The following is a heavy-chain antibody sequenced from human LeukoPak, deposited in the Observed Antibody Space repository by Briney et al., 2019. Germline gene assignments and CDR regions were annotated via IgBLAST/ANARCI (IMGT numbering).Heavy chain of an antibody. CDR1: GYTFTGYY. J-gene: IGHJ4*02. CDR2: INPNSGGT. D-gene: IGHD2/OR15-2a*01. V-gene: IGHV1-2*02. Sequence: ASVKVSCKASGYTFTGYYMHWVRQAPGQGLEWMGWINPNSGGTNYAQKFQGRVTMTRDTSISTAYMELSRLRSDDTAVYCCARRLSRLSHQFDYWGQGTLVTVSS. CDR3: ARRLSRLSHQFDY.